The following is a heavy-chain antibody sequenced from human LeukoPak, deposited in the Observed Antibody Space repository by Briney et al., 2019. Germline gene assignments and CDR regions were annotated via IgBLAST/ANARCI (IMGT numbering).Heavy chain of an antibody. CDR2: IYHSGST. Sequence: PSGTLSLTCAVSGGSISSSNWWSWVRPPPGKGLEWIGEIYHSGSTNYNPSLKSRVTISVDKSKNQFSLKLSSVTAADTAVYYCARDRGGGYSYGSIQYFDYWGQGTLVTVSS. CDR1: GGSISSSNW. J-gene: IGHJ4*02. V-gene: IGHV4-4*02. CDR3: ARDRGGGYSYGSIQYFDY. D-gene: IGHD5-18*01.